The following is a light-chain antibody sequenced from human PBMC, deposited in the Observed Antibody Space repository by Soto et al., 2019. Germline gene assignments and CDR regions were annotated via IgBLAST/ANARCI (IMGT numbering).Light chain of an antibody. V-gene: IGLV2-14*03. J-gene: IGLJ2*01. CDR1: SSDVGGYNY. CDR3: SSYTITNTLVI. Sequence: QSVLTQPASVSGSPGQSVTISCTGTSSDVGGYNYVSWYQQHPGKAPKLLIYDVSHRPSVVSSRFSGSKSGNTASLAISGLQDEDEADYYCSSYTITNTLVIFGGGTKVTVL. CDR2: DVS.